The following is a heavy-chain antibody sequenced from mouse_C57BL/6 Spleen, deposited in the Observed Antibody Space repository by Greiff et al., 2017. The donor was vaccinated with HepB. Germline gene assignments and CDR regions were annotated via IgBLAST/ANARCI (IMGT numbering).Heavy chain of an antibody. CDR3: ARETFYYPFAY. Sequence: DVKLVESGPGLVKPSQSLSLTCSVTGYSITSGYYWNWIRQFPGNKLEWMGYISYDGSNNYNPSLKNRISITRDTSKNQFFLKLNSVTTEDTATYYCARETFYYPFAYWGQGTLVTVSA. CDR1: GYSITSGYY. D-gene: IGHD2-1*01. CDR2: ISYDGSN. V-gene: IGHV3-6*01. J-gene: IGHJ3*01.